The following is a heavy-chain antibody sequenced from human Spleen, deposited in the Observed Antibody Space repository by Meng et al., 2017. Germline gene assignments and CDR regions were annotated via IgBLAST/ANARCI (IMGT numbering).Heavy chain of an antibody. CDR1: GGSVSGYY. CDR2: VYHRGSI. V-gene: IGHV4-59*02. CDR3: LRGSGGSV. D-gene: IGHD3-10*01. Sequence: QVQLQESGPGLVKPSETLSLTCTVSGGSVSGYYWTWMRQPPGKGLEWIGYVYHRGSINYNPSLKRRVTISVDTSKNQFSLKLTSVTAADTAVYHCLRGSGGSVWGQGTLVTVSS. J-gene: IGHJ1*01.